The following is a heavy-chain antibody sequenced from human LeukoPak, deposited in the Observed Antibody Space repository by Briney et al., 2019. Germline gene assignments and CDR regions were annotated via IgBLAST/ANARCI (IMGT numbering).Heavy chain of an antibody. CDR2: INHSGST. D-gene: IGHD3-16*02. Sequence: PSETLSLTCAVYGGSFSGYYWSWIRQPPGKGLEWIGEINHSGSTNYNPSLKSRVTISVDTSKNQFSLKLSFVTAADTAVYYCARVKYDYVWGSYRYGHYYFDYRGQGTLVTVSS. J-gene: IGHJ4*02. V-gene: IGHV4-34*01. CDR1: GGSFSGYY. CDR3: ARVKYDYVWGSYRYGHYYFDY.